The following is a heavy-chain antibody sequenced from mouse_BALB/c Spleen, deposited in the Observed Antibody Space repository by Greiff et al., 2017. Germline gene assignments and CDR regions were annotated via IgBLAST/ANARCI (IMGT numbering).Heavy chain of an antibody. CDR1: GFTFSSYA. D-gene: IGHD2-1*01. Sequence: EVQLVESGGGLVKPGGSLKLSCAASGFTFSSYAMSWVRQTPEKRLEWVASINSGGSTYYPDSVKGRFTISRDNARNILYLQMSSLRSEDTAMYYCARLYYGSSGAMDYWGQGTSVTVSS. J-gene: IGHJ4*01. CDR2: INSGGST. V-gene: IGHV5-6-5*01. CDR3: ARLYYGSSGAMDY.